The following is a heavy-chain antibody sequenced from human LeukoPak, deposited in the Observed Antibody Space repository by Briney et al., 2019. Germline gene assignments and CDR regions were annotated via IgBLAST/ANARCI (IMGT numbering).Heavy chain of an antibody. D-gene: IGHD3-16*02. V-gene: IGHV4-34*01. J-gene: IGHJ4*02. CDR3: ARYDVWGTYRAFDY. Sequence: SETLSLTCAVYGGSFSGYYWSWIRQPPGKGLEWIGEINHSGSTNYNPSLKSRVTISVDTSKNQFSLKLSSVTAADTAVYYCARYDVWGTYRAFDYWGQGTLVTVSS. CDR1: GGSFSGYY. CDR2: INHSGST.